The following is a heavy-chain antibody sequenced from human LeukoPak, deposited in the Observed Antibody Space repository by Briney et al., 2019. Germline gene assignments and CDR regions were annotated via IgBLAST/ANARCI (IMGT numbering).Heavy chain of an antibody. J-gene: IGHJ5*02. Sequence: SEPLSLTCTVSGGSISSSSYYWGWIRQPPGKGLEWIGSIYYSGSTYYNPSLKSRVTISVDTSKNQFSLKLSSVTAADTAVYYCARDLTGRNWFDPWGQGTLVTVSS. CDR1: GGSISSSSYY. CDR3: ARDLTGRNWFDP. V-gene: IGHV4-39*07. D-gene: IGHD1-20*01. CDR2: IYYSGST.